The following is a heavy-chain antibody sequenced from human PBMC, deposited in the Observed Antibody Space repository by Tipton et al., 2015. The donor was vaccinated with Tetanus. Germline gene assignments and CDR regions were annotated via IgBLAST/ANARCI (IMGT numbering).Heavy chain of an antibody. CDR2: ISGLGRTT. Sequence: SLRLSCTASGFPFDKYAMNWVRQAPGKGLEWVSGISGLGRTTDYADSVKGRFTVSRDNSKNTVFLQMNSLRAEDTAVYYCARGKIRVPEHWFDPWGHGTLVTVSS. CDR3: ARGKIRVPEHWFDP. V-gene: IGHV3-23*01. CDR1: GFPFDKYA. D-gene: IGHD4/OR15-4a*01. J-gene: IGHJ5*02.